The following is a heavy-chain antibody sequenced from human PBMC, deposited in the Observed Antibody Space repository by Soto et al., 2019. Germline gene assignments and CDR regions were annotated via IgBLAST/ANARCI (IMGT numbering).Heavy chain of an antibody. V-gene: IGHV1-2*04. CDR2: INPNSGGT. D-gene: IGHD6-13*01. CDR1: GYTFTGYY. Sequence: ASVKVSCKASGYTFTGYYMHWVRQAPGQGLEWMGWINPNSGGTNYAQKFQSWVTMTRDTSISTAYMELSRLRSDDTAVYYCARDLGLIAAAGTAYYYYYGMDVWGQGTTVTVSS. J-gene: IGHJ6*02. CDR3: ARDLGLIAAAGTAYYYYYGMDV.